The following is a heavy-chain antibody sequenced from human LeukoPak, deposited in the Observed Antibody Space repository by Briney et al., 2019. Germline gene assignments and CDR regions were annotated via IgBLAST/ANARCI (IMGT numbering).Heavy chain of an antibody. J-gene: IGHJ5*02. CDR3: AKDRGDYTNWFDP. CDR1: GFTFSSYG. D-gene: IGHD4-17*01. Sequence: GGSLRLSCAASGFTFSSYGMHWVRQAPGKGLEWVAFIRYDGSNKYYADSVKGRFTISRDNSKNTLYLQMNSPRPEDTAIYYCAKDRGDYTNWFDPWGQGTLVTVSS. CDR2: IRYDGSNK. V-gene: IGHV3-30*02.